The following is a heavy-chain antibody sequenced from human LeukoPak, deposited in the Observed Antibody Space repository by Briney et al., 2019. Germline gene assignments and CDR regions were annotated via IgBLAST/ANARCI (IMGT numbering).Heavy chain of an antibody. J-gene: IGHJ4*02. Sequence: GASVKVSCKASGYTFTSYGISWVRQAPGQGLEWMGWISAYNGNTNYAQKLQGRVTMTTDTSTSTAYMELRSLRSDDTAVYYCARDEYSSSSGGIFDYWGQGTLVTVPS. D-gene: IGHD6-6*01. CDR2: ISAYNGNT. CDR1: GYTFTSYG. V-gene: IGHV1-18*01. CDR3: ARDEYSSSSGGIFDY.